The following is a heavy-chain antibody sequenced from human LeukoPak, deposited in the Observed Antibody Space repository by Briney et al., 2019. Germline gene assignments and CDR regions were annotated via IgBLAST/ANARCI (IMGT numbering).Heavy chain of an antibody. CDR3: ARDQRYYYDSSGYYYVGAFDI. CDR1: GFTFSSYS. J-gene: IGHJ3*02. Sequence: GGSLRLSCAASGFTFSSYSMNWVRQAPGKGLEWVSSISSSSSYIYYADSVKGRFTISRDNAKNSLYLQMNSLRAENTAVYYCARDQRYYYDSSGYYYVGAFDIRGQGTMVTVSS. CDR2: ISSSSSYI. V-gene: IGHV3-21*01. D-gene: IGHD3-22*01.